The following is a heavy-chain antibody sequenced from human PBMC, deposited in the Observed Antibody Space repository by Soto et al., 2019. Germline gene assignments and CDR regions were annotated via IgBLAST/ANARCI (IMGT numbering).Heavy chain of an antibody. CDR3: ARGGAGYNFGAAY. V-gene: IGHV1-69*01. D-gene: IGHD5-12*01. Sequence: QVQLVQSGAEVKEPGSSVKVSCKASGGGNLRDYRTTWVRRAPGQGLEWMGGIIPKLGSANYAQNVQGRVTITADESTNTVYLELRSLRSDDTAVYSCARGGAGYNFGAAYWGQGTPVTVSS. CDR2: IIPKLGSA. J-gene: IGHJ4*02. CDR1: GGGNLRDYR.